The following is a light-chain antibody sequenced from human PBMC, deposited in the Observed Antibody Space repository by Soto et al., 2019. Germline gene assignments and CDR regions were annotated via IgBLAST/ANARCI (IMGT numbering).Light chain of an antibody. J-gene: IGKJ4*01. CDR2: WAS. Sequence: DIVMTQSPDSLAVSLGESATINCKSSQIVLYSSNNKNYLAWYQQKPGQPPKLLIYWASTRESGVPDRFSGSGSGTELTLTITSLQSEDFAAYFCQQYNDGLTFGGGTKVDNK. V-gene: IGKV4-1*01. CDR3: QQYNDGLT. CDR1: QIVLYSSNNKNY.